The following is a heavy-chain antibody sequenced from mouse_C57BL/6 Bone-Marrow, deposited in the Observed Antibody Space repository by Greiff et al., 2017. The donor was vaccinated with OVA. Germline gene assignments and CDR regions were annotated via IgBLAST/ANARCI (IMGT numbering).Heavy chain of an antibody. Sequence: VKLMESGAELVRPGTSVKMSCKASGYTFTNYWIGWAKQRPGHGLEWIGDIYPGGGYTNYNEKFKGKATLTADKSSSTAYMQFSSLTSEDSAIYYCARMGGYDGGDFDYWGQGTTLTVSS. CDR3: ARMGGYDGGDFDY. CDR1: GYTFTNYW. CDR2: IYPGGGYT. V-gene: IGHV1-63*01. J-gene: IGHJ2*01. D-gene: IGHD2-2*01.